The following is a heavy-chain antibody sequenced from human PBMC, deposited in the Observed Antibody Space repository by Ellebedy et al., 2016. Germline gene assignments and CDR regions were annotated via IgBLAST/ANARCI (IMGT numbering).Heavy chain of an antibody. V-gene: IGHV3-23*01. CDR1: GLTFSTYA. CDR3: AKGRPISNYPFRYYYYYYMDL. CDR2: ISGSGGST. Sequence: GGSLRLSXAGSGLTFSTYAMSWVRQAPGKGLEWVSTISGSGGSTYYADSVKGRFTISRDNSKNTVYLQVNSLRAEDTAVYYCAKGRPISNYPFRYYYYYYMDLWGKGTTVTVSS. J-gene: IGHJ6*03. D-gene: IGHD4-11*01.